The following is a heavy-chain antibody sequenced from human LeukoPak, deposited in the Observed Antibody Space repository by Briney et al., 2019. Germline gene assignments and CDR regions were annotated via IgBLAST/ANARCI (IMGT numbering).Heavy chain of an antibody. V-gene: IGHV4-39*01. CDR2: ISSAGHT. Sequence: SETLSLTCTVSDNSISGSSYYWGWIRRSPGKGLEWIGSISSAGHTYYNPSLYSRVTISVDTSKNQFSLNLQSVTAADTAVYYCASVRGVVVVTSTTYIFDFWGQGTLVTVTS. CDR1: DNSISGSSYY. CDR3: ASVRGVVVVTSTTYIFDF. D-gene: IGHD2-15*01. J-gene: IGHJ4*02.